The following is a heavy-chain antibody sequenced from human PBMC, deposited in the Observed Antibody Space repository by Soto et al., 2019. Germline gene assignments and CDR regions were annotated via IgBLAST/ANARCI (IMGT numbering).Heavy chain of an antibody. J-gene: IGHJ4*02. CDR2: FDPEDGET. D-gene: IGHD3-22*01. V-gene: IGHV1-24*01. CDR1: GYTLTELS. Sequence: ASVKVSCKVSGYTLTELSMHWVRQAPGKGLEWMGGFDPEDGETIYAQKFQGRVTMPEDTSTDTAYMELSSLSSEDTAGYYCGTAGDVIIADYYDSSGPRFDYWGQGTLVTVSS. CDR3: GTAGDVIIADYYDSSGPRFDY.